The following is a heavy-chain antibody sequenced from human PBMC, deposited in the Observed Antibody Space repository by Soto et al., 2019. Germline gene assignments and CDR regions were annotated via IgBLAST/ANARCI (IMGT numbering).Heavy chain of an antibody. V-gene: IGHV2-26*01. CDR2: FFSDAER. J-gene: IGHJ6*02. CDR1: GFSLTNGRMG. D-gene: IGHD4-17*01. Sequence: SGPTLVNPTETLTLTCSVSGFSLTNGRMGVSWIRQPPGKALEWLSHFFSDAERSYSTSMQSRLNMYKDSSGSQVVLTMTNMAPADTATYFCARMDGDYNYYGLDVWGHGIAVTVSS. CDR3: ARMDGDYNYYGLDV.